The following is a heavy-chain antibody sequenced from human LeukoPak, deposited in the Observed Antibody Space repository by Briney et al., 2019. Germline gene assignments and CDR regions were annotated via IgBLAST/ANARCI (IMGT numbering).Heavy chain of an antibody. J-gene: IGHJ4*02. D-gene: IGHD5-18*01. CDR3: ARGPSGYSYGEYDY. CDR1: GFTVSSNY. Sequence: GGSLRLSCAASGFTVSSNYMSWVRQAPGKGLEWVSVIYSGGNTYYADSVKGRFTISRDNSKNTLYLQMNSLRAEDTAVYYCARGPSGYSYGEYDYWGQGTLVTVSS. V-gene: IGHV3-53*01. CDR2: IYSGGNT.